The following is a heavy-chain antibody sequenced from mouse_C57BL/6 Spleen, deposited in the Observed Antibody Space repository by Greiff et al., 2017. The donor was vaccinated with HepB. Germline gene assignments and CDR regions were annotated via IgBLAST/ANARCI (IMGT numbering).Heavy chain of an antibody. Sequence: EVQVVESGGGLVQSGRSLRLSCATSGFTFSDFYMEWVRQAPGKGLEWIAASRNKANDYTTEYSASVKGRFIVSRDTSQSILYLQMNALRAEDTAIYYCARDPHYGSLDYWGQGTSVTVSS. D-gene: IGHD1-1*01. CDR1: GFTFSDFY. CDR3: ARDPHYGSLDY. V-gene: IGHV7-1*01. J-gene: IGHJ4*01. CDR2: SRNKANDYTT.